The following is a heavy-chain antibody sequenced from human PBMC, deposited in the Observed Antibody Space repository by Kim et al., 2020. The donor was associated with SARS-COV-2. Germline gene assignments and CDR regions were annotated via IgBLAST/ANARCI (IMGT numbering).Heavy chain of an antibody. CDR3: TTVFLVENIVVIPTTDYYYNMDV. V-gene: IGHV3-15*01. J-gene: IGHJ6*02. D-gene: IGHD2-2*01. Sequence: GGSLRLSCAASGFTFSNAWMTWVRQAPGKGLEWVGRIKRKTDGGTTDYSAPVKGRFTILRDDSKNTLYLQMNSLKSEDTAVYYCTTVFLVENIVVIPTTDYYYNMDVWGQGTTDTVSS. CDR2: IKRKTDGGTT. CDR1: GFTFSNAW.